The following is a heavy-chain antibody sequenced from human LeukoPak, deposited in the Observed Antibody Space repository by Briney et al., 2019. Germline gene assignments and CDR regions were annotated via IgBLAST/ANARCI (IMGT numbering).Heavy chain of an antibody. V-gene: IGHV4-34*01. D-gene: IGHD2-2*01. Sequence: PSETLSLTCAVYGGSFSGYYWSWIRQPPGKGLEWIGEINHSGSTNYNPSLKSRVTISVDTSKNQFSLKLSSVTAADTAVYYCARRGGYSSSTSCFNWFDPWGQGTLVTVSS. CDR1: GGSFSGYY. J-gene: IGHJ5*02. CDR3: ARRGGYSSSTSCFNWFDP. CDR2: INHSGST.